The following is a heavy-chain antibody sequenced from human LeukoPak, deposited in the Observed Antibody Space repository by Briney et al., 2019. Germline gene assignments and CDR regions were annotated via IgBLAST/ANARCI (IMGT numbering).Heavy chain of an antibody. CDR2: ITNSGENT. D-gene: IGHD5-18*01. CDR1: GFTFSSYG. Sequence: EGSLRLSCAASGFTFSSYGMHWVRQAPGKGLEWVSGITNSGENTYYADSVKGRFTISRDNAKNSLYLQMNSLRAEDTAVYYCARRRGYSYGSLDYWGQGTLVTVSS. J-gene: IGHJ4*02. V-gene: IGHV3-21*01. CDR3: ARRRGYSYGSLDY.